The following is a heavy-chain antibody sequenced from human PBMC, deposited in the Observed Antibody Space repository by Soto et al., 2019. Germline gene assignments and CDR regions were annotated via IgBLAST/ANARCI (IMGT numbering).Heavy chain of an antibody. CDR2: VSGFNGKT. CDR1: GYSFSNYG. CDR3: ARDRGVAPPVAGNTHYYYYMDV. D-gene: IGHD6-19*01. Sequence: QDQLVQSGAEVKKPGASVTVSCKASGYSFSNYGITWVRQAPGQGLVWMGWVSGFNGKTHHAQKLQGRVTMTTHASTSTAYMELRSLRSDATAVYYCARDRGVAPPVAGNTHYYYYMDVWGKGTTVTVSS. V-gene: IGHV1-18*01. J-gene: IGHJ6*03.